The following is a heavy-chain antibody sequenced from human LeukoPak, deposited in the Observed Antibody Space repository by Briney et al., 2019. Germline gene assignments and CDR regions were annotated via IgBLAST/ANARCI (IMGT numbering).Heavy chain of an antibody. CDR2: INHSGST. Sequence: SETLSLTCAVYGGSFSGYYWSWIRQPPGKGLEWIGEINHSGSTNYNPSLKSRVTMSVDTSKNQFSLKLSSVTAADTAVYYCARGCVAAAGTVYYMDVWGKGTTVTISS. CDR3: ARGCVAAAGTVYYMDV. J-gene: IGHJ6*03. D-gene: IGHD6-13*01. CDR1: GGSFSGYY. V-gene: IGHV4-34*01.